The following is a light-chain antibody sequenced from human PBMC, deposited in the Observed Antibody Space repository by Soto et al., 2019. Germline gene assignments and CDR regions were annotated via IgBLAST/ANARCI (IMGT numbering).Light chain of an antibody. CDR2: DAS. CDR1: QSVSSY. J-gene: IGKJ1*01. Sequence: EIVLTQSPGTLSLSPGERATLSCRASQSVSSYLAWYQQKPGQAPRLLIYDASNRATGIPARFSGSGSGTDFTLTISSLEPGDFAVYYCQQRSNWPPRWTFGQGTKVDIK. V-gene: IGKV3-11*01. CDR3: QQRSNWPPRWT.